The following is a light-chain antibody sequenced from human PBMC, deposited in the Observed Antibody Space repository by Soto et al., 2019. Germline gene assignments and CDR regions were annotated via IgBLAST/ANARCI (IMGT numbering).Light chain of an antibody. CDR1: MRDVGAYNL. CDR3: SSYTSSSTVV. CDR2: EVS. Sequence: QSALTQPASVSGSAGQSITISCSGTMRDVGAYNLVSWYQQHPGTAPKLIIYEVSNRPSGVSNRFSGSKSGNTASLTISGLQAEDEADYYCSSYTSSSTVVFGGGTKLTVL. V-gene: IGLV2-14*01. J-gene: IGLJ2*01.